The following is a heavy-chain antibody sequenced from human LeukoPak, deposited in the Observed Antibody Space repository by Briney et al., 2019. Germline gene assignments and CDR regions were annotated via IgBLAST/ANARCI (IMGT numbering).Heavy chain of an antibody. D-gene: IGHD2-15*01. V-gene: IGHV4-34*01. Sequence: KPSETLSLTCAVYGGSFSGYYWSWTRQPPGKGLEWIGEINHSGSTNYNPSLKSRVTISVDTSKNQFSLKLCSVTAADTAVYYCARAVVGSRDYWGQGTLVTVSS. J-gene: IGHJ4*02. CDR3: ARAVVGSRDY. CDR1: GGSFSGYY. CDR2: INHSGST.